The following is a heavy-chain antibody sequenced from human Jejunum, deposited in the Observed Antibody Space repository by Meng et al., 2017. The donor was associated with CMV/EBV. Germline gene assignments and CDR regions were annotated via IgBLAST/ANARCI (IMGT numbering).Heavy chain of an antibody. J-gene: IGHJ6*02. CDR1: FTFSGYG. D-gene: IGHD7-27*01. Sequence: FTFSGYGMHGVRQAPGKGLEWVSFIWYDGSSEYYADSVKGRFTISRDNSKNTLYLQMNSLTTEDTAVYYCAKDWHWGTPDYGMNVWGQGSTVTVSS. CDR2: IWYDGSSE. CDR3: AKDWHWGTPDYGMNV. V-gene: IGHV3-33*06.